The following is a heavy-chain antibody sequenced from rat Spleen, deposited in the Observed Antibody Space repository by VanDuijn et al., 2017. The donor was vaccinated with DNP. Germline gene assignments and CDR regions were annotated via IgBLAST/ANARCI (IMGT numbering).Heavy chain of an antibody. V-gene: IGHV5-17*01. CDR1: GFTFSDYA. J-gene: IGHJ3*01. Sequence: EVQLVESGGGLVQPGRSLKLSCAASGFTFSDYAMAWVRQAPKKGLEWVATISYDGSRTYYRDSVKGRFTVSRDNARSTLYLQMDSLRSEDTATYYCARHLRRAPGFAYWGQGTLVTVSS. CDR3: ARHLRRAPGFAY. CDR2: ISYDGSRT. D-gene: IGHD1-11*01.